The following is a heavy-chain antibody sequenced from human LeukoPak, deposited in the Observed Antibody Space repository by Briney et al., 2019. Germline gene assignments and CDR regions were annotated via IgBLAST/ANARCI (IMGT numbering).Heavy chain of an antibody. CDR1: GFTFNDYY. CDR2: INIGGTNA. J-gene: IGHJ5*02. V-gene: IGHV3-11*01. CDR3: ATDGAGFDT. Sequence: PGGSLRLSCAASGFTFNDYYMSWIRQAPGKGLEWLSYINIGGTNAHYADSVKGRFTISRDNAKKSLYLEMNILRAEDTAVYYCATDGAGFDTWGQGVLVTVSS.